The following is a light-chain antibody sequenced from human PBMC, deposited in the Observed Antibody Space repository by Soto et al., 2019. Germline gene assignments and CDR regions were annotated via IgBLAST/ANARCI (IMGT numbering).Light chain of an antibody. J-gene: IGKJ5*01. Sequence: DTQTTQAPSTLSASMGEGVTITCRASQSISNLLAWYQQKPGQAPKLLIYDASNLESGVPSRFSGSGFGTDFTLTISTLQPEDSATYYCQQSYSTPGTFGQGTRLEIK. CDR1: QSISNL. V-gene: IGKV1-5*01. CDR2: DAS. CDR3: QQSYSTPGT.